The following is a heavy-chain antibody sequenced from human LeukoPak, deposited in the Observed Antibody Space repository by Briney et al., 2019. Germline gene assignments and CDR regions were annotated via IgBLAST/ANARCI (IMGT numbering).Heavy chain of an antibody. Sequence: GGSLRLSCAASGFTFSSYGMHWVRQAPGKGLECVAVIWYDGSNKYYADSVKGRFTISRDNSKNTLYLQMNSLRAEDTAVYYCAKGVVTRGYWGQGTLVTVSS. V-gene: IGHV3-33*06. CDR1: GFTFSSYG. J-gene: IGHJ4*02. CDR3: AKGVVTRGY. CDR2: IWYDGSNK. D-gene: IGHD3-3*01.